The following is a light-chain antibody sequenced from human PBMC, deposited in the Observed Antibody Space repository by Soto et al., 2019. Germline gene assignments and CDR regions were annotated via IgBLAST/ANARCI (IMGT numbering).Light chain of an antibody. J-gene: IGLJ3*02. CDR1: SSDVGGYDY. V-gene: IGLV2-8*01. CDR2: EVN. CDR3: SSYTSSTTWV. Sequence: QSVLTQPPSASGSPGQSVTISCTGTSSDVGGYDYVSWYQQHPGKAPKLIIYEVNKRPSGVPDRFSGSKSGSTASLTVSGLQADDEADFYCSSYTSSTTWVFGGGTNLTVL.